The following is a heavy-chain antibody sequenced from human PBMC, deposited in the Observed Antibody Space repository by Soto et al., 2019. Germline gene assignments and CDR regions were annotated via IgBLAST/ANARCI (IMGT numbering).Heavy chain of an antibody. CDR1: GGSISSGGYY. V-gene: IGHV4-31*03. Sequence: SETLSLTCTVSGGSISSGGYYWSWIRQHPGKGLEWIGYIYYSGSTYYNPSLKSRVTISVDTSKNQFSLKLSSVTAADTAVYYCARVVTIFGVVIENWGQGTLVTVSS. CDR3: ARVVTIFGVVIEN. J-gene: IGHJ4*02. CDR2: IYYSGST. D-gene: IGHD3-3*01.